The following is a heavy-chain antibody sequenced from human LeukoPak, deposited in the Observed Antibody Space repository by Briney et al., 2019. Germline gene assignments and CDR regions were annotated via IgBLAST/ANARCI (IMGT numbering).Heavy chain of an antibody. V-gene: IGHV1-46*01. J-gene: IGHJ5*02. CDR1: GYTFTSYY. CDR2: INPSGGST. D-gene: IGHD3-22*01. Sequence: ASVKVSCKASGYTFTSYYMHWVRQAPGQGLEWMGIINPSGGSTSYAQKFQGRVTMTRDTSTSTVYTELSSLRSEDTAVYYCARDSLSPRIVNWFDPWGQGTLVTVSS. CDR3: ARDSLSPRIVNWFDP.